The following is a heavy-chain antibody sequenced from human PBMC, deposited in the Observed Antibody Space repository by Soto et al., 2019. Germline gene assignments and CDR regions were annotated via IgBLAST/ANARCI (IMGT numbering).Heavy chain of an antibody. Sequence: QVQLQESGPGLMKPSGTLSLTCAVSGGSISTNWWSWVRQPPGKGLEWIGEIYHSGRTNYTPSLENRVTLSVDKSQNHLSLLLNSVTAADTAVYYCARHIAVSGTRGFDFWGQGTLVTVSS. J-gene: IGHJ4*02. CDR1: GGSISTNW. CDR3: ARHIAVSGTRGFDF. CDR2: IYHSGRT. V-gene: IGHV4-4*02. D-gene: IGHD6-19*01.